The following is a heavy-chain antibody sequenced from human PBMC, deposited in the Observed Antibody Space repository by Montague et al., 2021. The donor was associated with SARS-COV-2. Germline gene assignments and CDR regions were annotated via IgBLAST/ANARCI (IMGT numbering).Heavy chain of an antibody. Sequence: SETLSLTCTVSGEPISGFYWNWIRQSPGEGLERIGRIYTTGSTNYNPSLKSRVTMSVDTSKNQFSLKLTSVTAADTAVYYCARVVVLASYCFDYWGKGALVAVSS. CDR2: IYTTGST. CDR1: GEPISGFY. D-gene: IGHD2-21*01. V-gene: IGHV4-4*07. CDR3: ARVVVLASYCFDY. J-gene: IGHJ4*02.